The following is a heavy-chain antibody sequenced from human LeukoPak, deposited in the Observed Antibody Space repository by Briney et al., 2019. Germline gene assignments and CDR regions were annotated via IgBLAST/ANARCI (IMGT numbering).Heavy chain of an antibody. J-gene: IGHJ3*01. CDR3: ARVGRAITAAGFGAFDV. CDR2: ISSSGSTI. CDR1: GFTFSDYY. V-gene: IGHV3-11*01. D-gene: IGHD6-13*01. Sequence: GGSLRLSCAASGFTFSDYYMSWIRQAPGKGLEWVSYISSSGSTIYYADSVKGRFTISRDNAKNSLYLQMSSLRAEDTAVYYCARVGRAITAAGFGAFDVWGQGTMATVSS.